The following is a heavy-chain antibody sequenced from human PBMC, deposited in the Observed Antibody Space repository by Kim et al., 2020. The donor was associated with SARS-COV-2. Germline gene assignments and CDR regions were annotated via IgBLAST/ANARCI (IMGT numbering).Heavy chain of an antibody. D-gene: IGHD2-15*01. V-gene: IGHV3-11*06. CDR2: ISSSSSYT. CDR3: ARESAYCSGGSCYLVGRYFDL. J-gene: IGHJ2*01. Sequence: GGSLRLSCAASGFTFSDYYMSWIRQAPGKGLEWVSYISSSSSYTNYADSVKGRFTISRDNAKNSLYLQMNSLRAEDTAVYYCARESAYCSGGSCYLVGRYFDLWGRGTLVTVSS. CDR1: GFTFSDYY.